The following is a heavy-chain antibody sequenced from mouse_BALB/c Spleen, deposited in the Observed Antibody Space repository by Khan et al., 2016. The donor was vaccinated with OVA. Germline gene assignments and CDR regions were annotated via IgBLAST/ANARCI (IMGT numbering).Heavy chain of an antibody. Sequence: VELVESGPGLVQPSQSLSITCTVTDFSLSTYGIHWVRQSPGKGLEWLGVIWSGGSTDYNAAFISRLSIRKDNSKSQVFFKMNSLQTDDTAIYYCTRVYYRYDRYFDVWGAGTTVTVAS. CDR1: DFSLSTYG. V-gene: IGHV2-4-1*01. CDR2: IWSGGST. D-gene: IGHD2-14*01. CDR3: TRVYYRYDRYFDV. J-gene: IGHJ1*01.